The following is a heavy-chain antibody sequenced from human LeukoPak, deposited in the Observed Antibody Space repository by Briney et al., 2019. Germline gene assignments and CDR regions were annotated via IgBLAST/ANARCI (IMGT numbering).Heavy chain of an antibody. D-gene: IGHD3-3*01. CDR2: ISSSSTI. V-gene: IGHV3-48*04. J-gene: IGHJ6*03. CDR1: GFTFSSYS. CDR3: AKAPSKYDFWSGYHYYYMDV. Sequence: GGSLRLSCAASGFTFSSYSMNWVRQAPGKGLEWVSYISSSSTIYYADSVKGRFTISRDNAKNSLYLQMNSLRAEDTAVYYCAKAPSKYDFWSGYHYYYMDVWGKGTTVTVSS.